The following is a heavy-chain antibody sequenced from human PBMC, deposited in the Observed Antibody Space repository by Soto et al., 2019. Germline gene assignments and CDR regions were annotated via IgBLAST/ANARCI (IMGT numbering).Heavy chain of an antibody. Sequence: PSETLSLTCAVYGGSFSGYYWSWIRQPPGKGLEWIGEINHSGSTNYNPSLKSRVTISVDTSKNQFSLKLSSVTAADTAVYYCASGSFCSSTSCVTYNWFDPWGQGTLVTVS. J-gene: IGHJ5*02. CDR1: GGSFSGYY. D-gene: IGHD2-2*01. CDR3: ASGSFCSSTSCVTYNWFDP. CDR2: INHSGST. V-gene: IGHV4-34*01.